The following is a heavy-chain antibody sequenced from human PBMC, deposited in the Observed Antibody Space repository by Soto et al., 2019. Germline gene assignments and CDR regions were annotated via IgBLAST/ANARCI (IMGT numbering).Heavy chain of an antibody. V-gene: IGHV5-10-1*01. Sequence: GESLKISCKGSGYSFTSYWISWVRQMPGKGLEWMGRIDPSDSYTNYSPSFQGHVTISADKSISTAYLQWSSLKASDTAMYYCASLAYYDFWIGYYTGYDYYGMDVSGQGTRVTVSS. CDR2: IDPSDSYT. CDR3: ASLAYYDFWIGYYTGYDYYGMDV. CDR1: GYSFTSYW. D-gene: IGHD3-3*01. J-gene: IGHJ6*02.